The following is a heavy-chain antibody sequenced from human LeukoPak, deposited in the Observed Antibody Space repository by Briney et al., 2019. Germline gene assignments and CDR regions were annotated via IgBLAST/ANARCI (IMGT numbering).Heavy chain of an antibody. D-gene: IGHD6-19*01. CDR3: ARVGSGWRRLLFYYMDV. J-gene: IGHJ6*03. V-gene: IGHV4-59*01. Sequence: SETLSLTCTVSGGSISSYYWSWIRQPPGKGLEWIGYIYYSGSTNYNPSLKSRVTISVDTSKNQFSLKLSSVTAADTAVYYCARVGSGWRRLLFYYMDVWGKGTTVTVSS. CDR1: GGSISSYY. CDR2: IYYSGST.